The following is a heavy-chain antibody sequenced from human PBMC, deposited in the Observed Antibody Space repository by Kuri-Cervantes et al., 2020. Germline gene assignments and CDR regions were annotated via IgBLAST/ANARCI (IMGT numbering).Heavy chain of an antibody. CDR2: INPSGGST. J-gene: IGHJ4*02. V-gene: IGHV1-46*01. Sequence: ASVKVSFKASGYTFTSYYMHWVRQAPGQGLEWMGIINPSGGSTSYAQKFQGRVTMTRDTSTSTVYMELSSLRSEDTAVYYCARERSEWFGELLSPLDYWGQGTLVTVSS. D-gene: IGHD3-10*01. CDR1: GYTFTSYY. CDR3: ARERSEWFGELLSPLDY.